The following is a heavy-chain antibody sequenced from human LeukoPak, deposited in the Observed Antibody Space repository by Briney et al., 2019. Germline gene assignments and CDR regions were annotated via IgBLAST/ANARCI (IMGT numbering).Heavy chain of an antibody. J-gene: IGHJ4*02. CDR2: MNPNSGNT. V-gene: IGHV1-8*01. Sequence: ASVKVSCKASGYTFSNYDVIWVRQAPGQGLEWMGWMNPNSGNTGYVQRFQGRVTMTGDTSISTAYMELSNLMSDDTAVYYCARAVRNQLLSDYWGQGTLVTVSS. CDR3: ARAVRNQLLSDY. D-gene: IGHD2-2*01. CDR1: GYTFSNYD.